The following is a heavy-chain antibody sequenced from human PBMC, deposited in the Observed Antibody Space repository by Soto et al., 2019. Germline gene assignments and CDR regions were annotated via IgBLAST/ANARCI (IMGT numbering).Heavy chain of an antibody. CDR1: GFTFSSYA. CDR2: ISGSGGST. Sequence: GGSLRLSCAASGFTFSSYAMGWVRQAPGKGLEWVSAISGSGGSTYYADSVKGRFTISRDNSKNTLYLQMNSLRAEDTAVYYCAKAFLAATYYYGMDVWGQGTTVTVSS. J-gene: IGHJ6*02. V-gene: IGHV3-23*01. CDR3: AKAFLAATYYYGMDV. D-gene: IGHD2-15*01.